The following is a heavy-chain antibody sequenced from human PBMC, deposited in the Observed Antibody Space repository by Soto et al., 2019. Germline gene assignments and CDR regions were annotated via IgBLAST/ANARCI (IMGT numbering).Heavy chain of an antibody. CDR2: IYYSGST. D-gene: IGHD2-2*01. V-gene: IGHV4-39*01. CDR1: GGSISSSSYY. J-gene: IGHJ4*01. Sequence: QLQLQESGPGLVKPSETLSLTCTVSGGSISSSSYYWGWIRQPPGMGLEWIATIYYSGSTYYNPSLKSRVTISGDTSKNQYSLKLSSVTSADTAVYYCAIKANSTSDASFDSLGQGTLVTVSS. CDR3: AIKANSTSDASFDS.